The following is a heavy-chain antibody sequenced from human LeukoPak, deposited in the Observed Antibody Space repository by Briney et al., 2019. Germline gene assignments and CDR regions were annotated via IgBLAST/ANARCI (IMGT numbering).Heavy chain of an antibody. CDR3: ATTKAAPRGAYDI. J-gene: IGHJ3*02. Sequence: SETLSLTCTVSGGSISSYYWSWIRQPPGKGLEWIGYIYYSGSTNYNPSLKSRVTISVDTSKNQFSLKLSSVTAADTAVYYCATTKAAPRGAYDIWGQGTMVTVSS. CDR1: GGSISSYY. D-gene: IGHD2-2*01. CDR2: IYYSGST. V-gene: IGHV4-59*01.